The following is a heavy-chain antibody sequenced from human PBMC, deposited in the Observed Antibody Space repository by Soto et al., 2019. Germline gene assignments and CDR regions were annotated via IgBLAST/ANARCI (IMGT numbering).Heavy chain of an antibody. Sequence: SETLSLTCTVSRASIYTYSWTWIRQPAGKGLQWIGHIYSSGSANYSPSLKSRVSTSVDSSKNQISLKLTSVTAADTAVYYCATIVGANDYWGQGTLVTVSS. V-gene: IGHV4-4*07. CDR1: RASIYTYS. D-gene: IGHD1-26*01. CDR2: IYSSGSA. CDR3: ATIVGANDY. J-gene: IGHJ4*02.